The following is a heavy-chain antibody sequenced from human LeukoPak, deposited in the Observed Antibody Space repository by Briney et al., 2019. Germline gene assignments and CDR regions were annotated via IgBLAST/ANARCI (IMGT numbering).Heavy chain of an antibody. CDR1: GGSISSGYYY. Sequence: RSLTLSLTCTVSGGSISSGYYYWSWIRQPPGKGLEWIGYIYYSGSTYYNPSLKSRVTISVDTSKNQFSLKLSSVTAADTAVYYCARDHNGNFDYWGQGTLVIVSS. V-gene: IGHV4-30-4*01. D-gene: IGHD2-8*01. CDR2: IYYSGST. J-gene: IGHJ4*02. CDR3: ARDHNGNFDY.